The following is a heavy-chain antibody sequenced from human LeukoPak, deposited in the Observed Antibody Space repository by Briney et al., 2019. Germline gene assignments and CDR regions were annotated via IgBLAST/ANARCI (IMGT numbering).Heavy chain of an antibody. V-gene: IGHV4-39*01. Sequence: PSETLSLTCTVSGGSVSTISHFWDWVRQPPGKGLEWIVSLSDTGTTYYNPSLESRVTMSVDTSKNQFPLKLTSVTAADTAVYYCARRDHTGRSHAWFDPWGQGTLVTVSS. J-gene: IGHJ5*02. CDR3: ARRDHTGRSHAWFDP. D-gene: IGHD1-14*01. CDR1: GGSVSTISHF. CDR2: LSDTGTT.